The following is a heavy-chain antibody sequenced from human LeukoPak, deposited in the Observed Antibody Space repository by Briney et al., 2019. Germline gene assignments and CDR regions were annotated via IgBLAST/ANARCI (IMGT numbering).Heavy chain of an antibody. CDR1: GFTFSNYG. Sequence: GGSLRLSCAASGFTFSNYGMNWVRQAPGKGLEWVSFTDTSGRYVYYGDSVKGRFTISRDNAKNLLFLQMNGLRAEDTALYYCARGRSITLLRGVAMSDGFDIWGQGAMVAVSS. CDR2: TDTSGRYV. J-gene: IGHJ3*02. CDR3: ARGRSITLLRGVAMSDGFDI. D-gene: IGHD3-10*01. V-gene: IGHV3-21*06.